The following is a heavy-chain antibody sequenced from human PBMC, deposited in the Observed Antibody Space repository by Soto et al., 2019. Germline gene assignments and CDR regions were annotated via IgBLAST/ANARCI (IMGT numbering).Heavy chain of an antibody. D-gene: IGHD3-9*01. V-gene: IGHV6-1*01. CDR3: ARVSFDHFVHWFDP. CDR2: TYFRSKWYN. CDR1: GDSVSSNTAA. J-gene: IGHJ5*02. Sequence: SQTLSLTCAISGDSVSSNTAAWNWIRQSPSRGLEWLGRTYFRSKWYNDYAISVKSRITINPDTSKNQFSLLLNSVTPEDTAVYYCARVSFDHFVHWFDPWGQGTLVTVSP.